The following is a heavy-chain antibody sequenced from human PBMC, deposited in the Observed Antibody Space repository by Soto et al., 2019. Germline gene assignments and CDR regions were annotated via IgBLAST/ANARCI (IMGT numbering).Heavy chain of an antibody. J-gene: IGHJ1*01. CDR3: ASDFGRYYYDSSGYFQH. V-gene: IGHV3-48*02. D-gene: IGHD3-22*01. CDR1: GFTFSSYS. Sequence: EVQLVEFGGGLVQPGGSLRLSCAASGFTFSSYSMNWVRQAPGKGLEWVSYISSSSSTIYYADSVKGRFTISRDNAKNSLYLQMNSLSDEDTAVYYCASDFGRYYYDSSGYFQHWGQAPLVTVSS. CDR2: ISSSSSTI.